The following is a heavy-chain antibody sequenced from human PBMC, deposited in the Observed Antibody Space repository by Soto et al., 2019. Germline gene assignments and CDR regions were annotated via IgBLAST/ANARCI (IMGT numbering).Heavy chain of an antibody. Sequence: VSVKLSCKASGYGFSGYQRHRRLQAPGQGLEWVGWINPDSGGTNYAQKFQGRVTMTRDTAISKIYMELSSLTSDDTAVYYCARGCSGGTCFLLSFWGQGTLVTVSS. CDR2: INPDSGGT. CDR3: ARGCSGGTCFLLSF. D-gene: IGHD2-15*01. V-gene: IGHV1-2*02. CDR1: GYGFSGYQ. J-gene: IGHJ4*02.